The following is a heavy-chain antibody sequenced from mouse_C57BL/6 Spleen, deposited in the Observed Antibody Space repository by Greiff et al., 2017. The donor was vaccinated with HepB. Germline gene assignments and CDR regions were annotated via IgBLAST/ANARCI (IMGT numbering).Heavy chain of an antibody. CDR1: GYTFTSYW. CDR3: ARGHYYDYPAWFAY. CDR2: IDPSDSYT. Sequence: QVQLQQPGAELVKPGASVKLSCKASGYTFTSYWMQWVKQRPGQGLEWIGEIDPSDSYTNYNQKFKGKATLTVDTSSSTAYMQLSSLTSEDSAVYYCARGHYYDYPAWFAYWGQGTLVTVSA. D-gene: IGHD2-4*01. V-gene: IGHV1-50*01. J-gene: IGHJ3*01.